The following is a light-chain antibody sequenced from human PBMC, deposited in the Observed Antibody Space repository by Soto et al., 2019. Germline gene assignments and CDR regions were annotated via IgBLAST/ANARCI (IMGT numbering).Light chain of an antibody. CDR1: SSDVGGYNY. CDR2: DVS. V-gene: IGLV2-14*01. J-gene: IGLJ2*01. CDR3: SSYTSSSTLV. Sequence: QSALTQPASVSGSPGQTLTISCTGTSSDVGGYNYVSWYQQHPGKAPKLMIYDVSHRPSGVSSRFSGSKSGNTASLTISGLQAEDEADYYCSSYTSSSTLVFGGGTKLTVL.